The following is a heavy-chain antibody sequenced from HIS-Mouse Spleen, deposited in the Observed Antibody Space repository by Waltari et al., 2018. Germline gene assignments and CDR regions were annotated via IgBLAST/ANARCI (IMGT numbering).Heavy chain of an antibody. CDR1: GSTFTSYD. CDR2: MNPNSGKT. Sequence: QVQLVQSGAEVKKPGASVKVSCKASGSTFTSYDITWVRQATGHGLEWMGWMNPNSGKTGYAQKFQGRVTMTRNTSISTAYMELSSLRSEDTAVYYCARVYYDFWSGYYYWGQGTLVTVSS. D-gene: IGHD3-3*01. V-gene: IGHV1-8*01. CDR3: ARVYYDFWSGYYY. J-gene: IGHJ4*02.